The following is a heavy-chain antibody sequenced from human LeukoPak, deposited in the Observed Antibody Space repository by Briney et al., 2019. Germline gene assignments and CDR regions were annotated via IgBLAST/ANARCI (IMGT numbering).Heavy chain of an antibody. CDR1: GGSISSYY. CDR2: ISDIGSI. CDR3: ARHSYYDFWSGYSGPNWFDP. Sequence: SETLSLTCTVSGGSISSYYWSWIRQPPGKGLEWIAYISDIGSINYNPSLKSRVTISVDTSKNQFSLKLSSVTAADTAVYYCARHSYYDFWSGYSGPNWFDPWGQGTLVTVSS. D-gene: IGHD3-3*01. V-gene: IGHV4-59*08. J-gene: IGHJ5*02.